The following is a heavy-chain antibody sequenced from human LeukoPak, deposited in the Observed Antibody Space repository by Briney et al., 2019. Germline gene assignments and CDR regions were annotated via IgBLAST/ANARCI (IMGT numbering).Heavy chain of an antibody. V-gene: IGHV3-48*03. CDR1: GFTFSSYE. J-gene: IGHJ4*02. D-gene: IGHD5-12*01. Sequence: PGGSLRLSCGASGFTFSSYEMNWVRQAPGKGLEWVSYISSSGSTIYYADSVKGRFTISRDNAKNSLYLQMNSLRAEDTAVYYCARGYSGSRRRYYFDYWGQGTLVTVSS. CDR2: ISSSGSTI. CDR3: ARGYSGSRRRYYFDY.